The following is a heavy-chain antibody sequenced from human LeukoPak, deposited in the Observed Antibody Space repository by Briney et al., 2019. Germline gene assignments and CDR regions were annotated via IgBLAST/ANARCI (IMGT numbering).Heavy chain of an antibody. CDR3: VKVSSTVGATYFDY. CDR1: GFTFSSYA. V-gene: IGHV3-64D*06. J-gene: IGHJ4*02. Sequence: GGSLRLSCSASGFTFSSYAMHWVRQAPGEELEYISGVTSDGGTTYHADSVKGRFTISRDNSKNTLYHQMSSLRVEDTAVYYCVKVSSTVGATYFDYWGQGTLVT. CDR2: VTSDGGTT. D-gene: IGHD1-26*01.